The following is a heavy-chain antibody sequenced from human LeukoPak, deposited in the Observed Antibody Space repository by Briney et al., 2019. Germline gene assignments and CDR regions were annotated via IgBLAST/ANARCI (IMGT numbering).Heavy chain of an antibody. V-gene: IGHV1-46*01. CDR3: AREIGPRQLHLWGSAFDY. Sequence: ASVKVSCKASGYTFINYYMHWVRQAPGQGLEWMGIINPSGGTTSYAQNFQGRVTMTRDTSTSTVYMELSSLRSEDTAVYYCAREIGPRQLHLWGSAFDYWGQGTLVTVSS. CDR2: INPSGGTT. D-gene: IGHD5-18*01. CDR1: GYTFINYY. J-gene: IGHJ4*02.